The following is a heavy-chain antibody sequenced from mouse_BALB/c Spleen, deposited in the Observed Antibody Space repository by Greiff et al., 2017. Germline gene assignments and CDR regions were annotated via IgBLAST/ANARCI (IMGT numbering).Heavy chain of an antibody. CDR2: ILPGSGST. V-gene: IGHV1-9*01. Sequence: QVQLKESGAELMKPGASVKISCKATGYTFSSYWIEWVKQRPGHGLEWIGEILPGSGSTNYNEKFKGKATFTADTSSNTAYMQLSSLTSEDSAVYYCARASAGTGWFAYWGQGTLVTVSA. CDR3: ARASAGTGWFAY. D-gene: IGHD3-1*01. J-gene: IGHJ3*01. CDR1: GYTFSSYW.